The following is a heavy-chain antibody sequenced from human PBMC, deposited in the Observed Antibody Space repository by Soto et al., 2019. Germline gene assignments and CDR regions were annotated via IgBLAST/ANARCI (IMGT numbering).Heavy chain of an antibody. Sequence: SETLSLTCAVYGGSFSGYYWSWIRQPPGKGLEWIGEINHSGSTNDNPSLKSRVTISVDTSKNQFSLKLSSVTAADTAVYYCARVSTIFGAVPKWGQGTLVT. CDR1: GGSFSGYY. D-gene: IGHD3-3*01. J-gene: IGHJ4*02. CDR2: INHSGST. V-gene: IGHV4-34*01. CDR3: ARVSTIFGAVPK.